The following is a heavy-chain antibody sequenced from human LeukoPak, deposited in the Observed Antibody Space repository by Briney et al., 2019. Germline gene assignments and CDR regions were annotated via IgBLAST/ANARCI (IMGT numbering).Heavy chain of an antibody. J-gene: IGHJ4*02. CDR2: INHSGST. D-gene: IGHD3-16*01. V-gene: IGHV4-34*01. Sequence: SETLSLTCAVYGGSFSGYYWSWIRQPPGKGLEWIGEINHSGSTNYNPSLKSRVTISVDTSKNQFSLKLSSVTAADTAVYYCARDDVFGIGMGLDYRGQGTLVTVSS. CDR1: GGSFSGYY. CDR3: ARDDVFGIGMGLDY.